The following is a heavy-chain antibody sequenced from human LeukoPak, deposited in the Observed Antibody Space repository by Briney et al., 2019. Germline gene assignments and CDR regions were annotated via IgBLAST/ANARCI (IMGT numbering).Heavy chain of an antibody. V-gene: IGHV3-23*01. Sequence: GGSLRLSCAASGFTFSSYAMSWVRQAPGKGLEWVSAISGSGGNTYYADSVKGRFTISRDNSKNTLYLQMNSLRAEDTAVYYCAKDGIVEVDIDYWGQGTLVTVSS. D-gene: IGHD1-26*01. CDR3: AKDGIVEVDIDY. J-gene: IGHJ4*02. CDR2: ISGSGGNT. CDR1: GFTFSSYA.